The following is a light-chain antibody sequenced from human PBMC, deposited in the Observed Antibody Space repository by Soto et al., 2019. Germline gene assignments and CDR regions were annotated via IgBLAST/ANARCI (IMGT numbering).Light chain of an antibody. Sequence: QSALTRPASVYMSAGPAFTISCTGTSSDVGSYNLVSWYQQHPGKAPKLMIYEGSKRPSGVSNRFSGSKSGNTASLTISGLQAEDEADYYCCSYAGSSTFYVVFGGGTKVTVL. V-gene: IGLV2-23*01. CDR1: SSDVGSYNL. J-gene: IGLJ2*01. CDR2: EGS. CDR3: CSYAGSSTFYVV.